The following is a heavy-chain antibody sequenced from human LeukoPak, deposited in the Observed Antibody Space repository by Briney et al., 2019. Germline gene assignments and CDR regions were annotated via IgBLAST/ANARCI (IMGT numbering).Heavy chain of an antibody. D-gene: IGHD2-15*01. Sequence: ASVKASCKASGGTFSSYAISWVRQAPGQGLEWMGIINPSGGSTSYAQKFQGRVTMTRDTSTSTVYMELSSLRSEDTAVYYCAKDTAEEDSGAFDIWGQGTMVTVSS. V-gene: IGHV1-46*01. CDR2: INPSGGST. J-gene: IGHJ3*02. CDR3: AKDTAEEDSGAFDI. CDR1: GGTFSSYA.